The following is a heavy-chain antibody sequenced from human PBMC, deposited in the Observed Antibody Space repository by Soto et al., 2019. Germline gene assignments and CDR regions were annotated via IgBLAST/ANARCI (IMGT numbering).Heavy chain of an antibody. Sequence: QLHLRESGPGLVKPSETLSLTCTVSGGSITSSSYYWGWIRQPPGKGLEWIASIYYSGSTYYNPSLKSRVTISVDTSKNQFSLKLSSVTAADTAVYYCATQEVGGSYVYTFDPWGQGTLVTVYS. D-gene: IGHD1-26*01. V-gene: IGHV4-39*01. CDR3: ATQEVGGSYVYTFDP. CDR1: GGSITSSSYY. J-gene: IGHJ5*02. CDR2: IYYSGST.